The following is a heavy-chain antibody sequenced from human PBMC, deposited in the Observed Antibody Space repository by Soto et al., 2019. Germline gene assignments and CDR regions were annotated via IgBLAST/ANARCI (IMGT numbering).Heavy chain of an antibody. CDR3: ARVITGTLDAFDI. J-gene: IGHJ3*02. Sequence: GGSLRLSCAASGFTFSSYEMNWVRQAPGKGLEWVSYISSSGSTIYYADSVKGRFTISRDNAKNSLYLQMNSLRAEDTAVYYCARVITGTLDAFDIWGQGTMVTV. CDR1: GFTFSSYE. CDR2: ISSSGSTI. D-gene: IGHD1-7*01. V-gene: IGHV3-48*03.